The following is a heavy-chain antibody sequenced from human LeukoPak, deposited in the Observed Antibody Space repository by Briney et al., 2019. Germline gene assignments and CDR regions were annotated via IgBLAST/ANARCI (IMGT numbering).Heavy chain of an antibody. CDR1: GFTFSSYS. CDR2: ISSSSSYI. J-gene: IGHJ5*02. CDR3: ARDRVATPGRPNWFDP. V-gene: IGHV3-21*01. Sequence: GGSLRLSCAASGFTFSSYSMNWVRQAPGKGLEWASSISSSSSYIYYADSVKGRFTISRDNAKNSLYLQMNSLRAEDTAVYYCARDRVATPGRPNWFDPWGQGTLVTVSS. D-gene: IGHD5-12*01.